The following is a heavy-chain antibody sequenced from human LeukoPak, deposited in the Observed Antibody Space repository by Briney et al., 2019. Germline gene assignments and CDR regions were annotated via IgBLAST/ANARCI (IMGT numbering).Heavy chain of an antibody. J-gene: IGHJ4*02. CDR3: AKAPERIAVAGYFDY. CDR2: ISGSGGST. Sequence: GGSLRLSCAASGFTFSSYAMSWARQAPGKGLEWVSAISGSGGSTYYADSVKGRFTISRDNSKNTLYLQMNSLRAEDTAVYYCAKAPERIAVAGYFDYWGQGTLVTVSS. CDR1: GFTFSSYA. D-gene: IGHD6-19*01. V-gene: IGHV3-23*01.